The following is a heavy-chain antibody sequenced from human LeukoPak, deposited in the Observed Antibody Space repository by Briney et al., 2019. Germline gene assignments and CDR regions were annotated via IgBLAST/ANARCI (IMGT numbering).Heavy chain of an antibody. CDR1: GYTFTSYD. CDR2: MYPNSGNT. J-gene: IGHJ6*02. V-gene: IGHV1-8*01. D-gene: IGHD3-3*01. Sequence: GASVKVSCKASGYTFTSYDINWVRQATGQGLEWMGWMYPNSGNTGYAQKFQGRVTMTRDTSISTAYMELSSLRSEDTAVYYCARDRGVFGVVIGVYYYGMDVWGQGTTVTVSS. CDR3: ARDRGVFGVVIGVYYYGMDV.